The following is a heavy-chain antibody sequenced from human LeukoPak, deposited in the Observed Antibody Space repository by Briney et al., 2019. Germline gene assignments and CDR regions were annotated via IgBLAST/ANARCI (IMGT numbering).Heavy chain of an antibody. CDR3: ARAGRQLWFRYYYYYMDV. D-gene: IGHD5-18*01. V-gene: IGHV4-34*01. Sequence: SESLCLTCAVYGGTFSGYYWSWIRQPPGKGLEWIGEINHGGSTNYKPSLKSRVTISGDTSKNQFSLKLSSVTAADTAVYYCARAGRQLWFRYYYYYMDVWGKGTTVSVSS. J-gene: IGHJ6*03. CDR1: GGTFSGYY. CDR2: INHGGST.